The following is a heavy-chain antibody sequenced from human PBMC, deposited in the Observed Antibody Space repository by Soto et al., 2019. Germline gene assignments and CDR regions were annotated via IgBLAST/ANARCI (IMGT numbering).Heavy chain of an antibody. CDR1: GGSISSGDYY. CDR2: IYYSGST. V-gene: IGHV4-30-4*01. Sequence: QVQLQESGPGLVKPSQTLSLTCTVSGGSISSGDYYWSWIRQPPGKGLEWIGYIYYSGSTNYNPSLKSRVTISVDTSKNQFSLKLSSVTAADTAVYYCARDLTRSFWSGLYFDYWGQGTLVTVSS. J-gene: IGHJ4*02. CDR3: ARDLTRSFWSGLYFDY. D-gene: IGHD3-3*01.